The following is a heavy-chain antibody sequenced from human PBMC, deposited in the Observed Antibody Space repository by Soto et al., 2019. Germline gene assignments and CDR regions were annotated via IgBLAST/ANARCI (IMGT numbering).Heavy chain of an antibody. V-gene: IGHV4-59*01. Sequence: ETLSLTCTVSGASINDFYWSWIRQTPGKGLEWVGFMYYSETTKYNPSLKGRVNMSLDTSKNQVSLHLKSVTAADTAVYYCARANSSTSYKLEYKWFDPWGQGTQVTVSS. CDR3: ARANSSTSYKLEYKWFDP. CDR1: GASINDFY. J-gene: IGHJ5*02. CDR2: MYYSETT. D-gene: IGHD6-13*01.